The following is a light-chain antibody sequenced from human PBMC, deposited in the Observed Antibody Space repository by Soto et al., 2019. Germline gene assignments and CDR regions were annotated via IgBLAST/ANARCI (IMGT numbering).Light chain of an antibody. J-gene: IGKJ1*01. CDR2: SAS. V-gene: IGKV1-9*01. CDR1: QGISGY. CDR3: QQLNNYPWT. Sequence: DIPLTQSPSFLSASVGDRVTITCRASQGISGYLAWYQQKPLKAPKLLIYSASTLQSGVPSRFSGSGSGTEFTLTISSLQPEDFATYYCQQLNNYPWTFGQGTKVEIK.